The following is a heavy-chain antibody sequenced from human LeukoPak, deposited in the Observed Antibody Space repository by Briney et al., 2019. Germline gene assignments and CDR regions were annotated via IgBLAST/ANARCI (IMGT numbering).Heavy chain of an antibody. V-gene: IGHV4-34*01. CDR1: GGSFSGYY. D-gene: IGHD2-8*01. CDR3: ARGVGRPIWCYYYYYYYYMDV. Sequence: SETLSLTCAVYGGSFSGYYWSWLRQPQGKGLEWIGEINHSGGTNYNPSLKSRVTISVDTSKNQFSLKLSSVTAADTAVYYCARGVGRPIWCYYYYYYYYMDVCGKGTTVTVSS. J-gene: IGHJ6*03. CDR2: INHSGGT.